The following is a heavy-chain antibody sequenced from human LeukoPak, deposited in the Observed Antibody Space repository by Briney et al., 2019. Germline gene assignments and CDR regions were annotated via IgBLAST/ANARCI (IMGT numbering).Heavy chain of an antibody. J-gene: IGHJ4*02. Sequence: GGSLRLSCAASGFTFGSYWMTWVRQAPGKGLEWVANMKHNGIEKYYVDSVKGRFTISRDNTKNSLYLQMNNLRAEDTAGYFCAREGREGYNYPALDFWGQGILVTVSS. V-gene: IGHV3-7*05. D-gene: IGHD5-24*01. CDR2: MKHNGIEK. CDR3: AREGREGYNYPALDF. CDR1: GFTFGSYW.